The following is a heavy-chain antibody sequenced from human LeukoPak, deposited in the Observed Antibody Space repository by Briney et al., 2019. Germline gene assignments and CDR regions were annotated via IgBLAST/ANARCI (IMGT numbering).Heavy chain of an antibody. Sequence: PGGSLRLSCAASGFTFSNYWMSWVRQAPGKGLEWVAKIKQDGSEKYYVDSVKGRFTISRDNAKNSLSLQMNSLRAEDTAVYYCANLWEMGYWGQGTLVTVSS. V-gene: IGHV3-7*01. CDR2: IKQDGSEK. D-gene: IGHD5-24*01. J-gene: IGHJ4*02. CDR1: GFTFSNYW. CDR3: ANLWEMGY.